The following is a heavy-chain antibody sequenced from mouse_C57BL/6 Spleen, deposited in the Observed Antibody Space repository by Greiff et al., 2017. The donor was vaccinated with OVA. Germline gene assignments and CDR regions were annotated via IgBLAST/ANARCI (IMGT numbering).Heavy chain of an antibody. J-gene: IGHJ2*01. CDR3: AREGIYSFDY. CDR2: IYPGDGDT. CDR1: GYAFSSSW. D-gene: IGHD2-1*01. Sequence: VQLQQSGPELVKPGASVKISCKASGYAFSSSWMNWVKQRPGKGLEWIGRIYPGDGDTNYNGKFKGKATLTADKSSSTAYIQLSSLTSEDSAVYFCAREGIYSFDYWGQGTTLTVSS. V-gene: IGHV1-82*01.